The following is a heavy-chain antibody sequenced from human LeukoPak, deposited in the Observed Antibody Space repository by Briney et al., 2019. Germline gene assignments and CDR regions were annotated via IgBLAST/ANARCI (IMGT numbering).Heavy chain of an antibody. V-gene: IGHV3-49*03. J-gene: IGHJ3*02. CDR3: KNDYGTSDAFDI. CDR2: IRSKAYGGTT. Sequence: GGSLRLSCTASGFTFGDYAMSWFRXAPGKXLEWVGFIRSKAYGGTTEYAASVKGRFTISRDDSKSIAYLQMNSLKTEGTAVYYCKNDYGTSDAFDIWGQGTMVTVSS. D-gene: IGHD4-17*01. CDR1: GFTFGDYA.